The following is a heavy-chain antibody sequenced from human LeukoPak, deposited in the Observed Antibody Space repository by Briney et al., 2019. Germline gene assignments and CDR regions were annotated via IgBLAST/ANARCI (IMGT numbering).Heavy chain of an antibody. J-gene: IGHJ3*02. V-gene: IGHV3-7*03. CDR1: GFTFTTYW. CDR3: ARDLCSGGSCYGAFDI. CDR2: IKQDGSEK. D-gene: IGHD2-15*01. Sequence: GGSLRLSCAVSGFTFTTYWMSWVRQAPGKGLEWVANIKQDGSEKYHVDSVKGRFTISRDNAKNSLYLQMNSLRAEDTAVYYCARDLCSGGSCYGAFDIWGQGTMVTVSS.